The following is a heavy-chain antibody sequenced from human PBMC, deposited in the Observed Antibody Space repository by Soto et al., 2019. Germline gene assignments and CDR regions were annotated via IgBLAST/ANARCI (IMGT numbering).Heavy chain of an antibody. CDR1: GFSFSNYG. J-gene: IGHJ4*02. CDR2: MSGSTGTT. CDR3: AIGTFGRGWES. V-gene: IGHV3-23*04. Sequence: EVQLVESGGGLIQPGGSLRLSCAASGFSFSNYGLNWVRQAPGKGLEWVSGMSGSTGTTDYADSVKGRFTISRDNLKNTLYVQMNSLRGEDTAVYYCAIGTFGRGWESWGQGTLVAVSS. D-gene: IGHD3-16*01.